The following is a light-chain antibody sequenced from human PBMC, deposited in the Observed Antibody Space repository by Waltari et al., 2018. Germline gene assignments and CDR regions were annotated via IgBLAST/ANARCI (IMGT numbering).Light chain of an antibody. Sequence: QSALTQPASVSGSPGQSITISCTGTSSDVGGYNYVSWYQQHPGKAPKLMIYDVSKRPSGVSNRVSCSKSGNTAALTSSGLQAEDEADYYCSSDTSSSTYVFGTGTKVTVL. V-gene: IGLV2-14*01. CDR3: SSDTSSSTYV. J-gene: IGLJ1*01. CDR1: SSDVGGYNY. CDR2: DVS.